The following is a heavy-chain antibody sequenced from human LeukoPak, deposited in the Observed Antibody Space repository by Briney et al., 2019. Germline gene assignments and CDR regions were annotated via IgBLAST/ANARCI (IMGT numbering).Heavy chain of an antibody. J-gene: IGHJ6*02. Sequence: ASVKVSCKASGYTFTSYGISWVRRAPGQGLEWMGWISAYNGNTNYAQKLQGRVTMTTDTSTSTAYMELRSLRSDDTAVYYCARDAVVPAAIGLRYYYGMDVWGQGTTVTVSS. CDR2: ISAYNGNT. CDR1: GYTFTSYG. D-gene: IGHD2-2*01. V-gene: IGHV1-18*01. CDR3: ARDAVVPAAIGLRYYYGMDV.